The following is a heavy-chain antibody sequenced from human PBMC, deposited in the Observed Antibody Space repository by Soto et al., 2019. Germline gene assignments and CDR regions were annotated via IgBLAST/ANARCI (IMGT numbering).Heavy chain of an antibody. CDR1: GITLSKYA. CDR3: AKPPIWLSEHVNF. D-gene: IGHD6-19*01. J-gene: IGHJ4*02. V-gene: IGHV3-23*01. Sequence: EVQLLESGGGLVQPGGSLRLSCAASGITLSKYAMTWVRQAPGKGLEWVSAIRGGQGATFYADSVRGRFTISRDDSKNTLSLQMNSLRAEDTAVYYCAKPPIWLSEHVNFWGQGTLVTVSS. CDR2: IRGGQGAT.